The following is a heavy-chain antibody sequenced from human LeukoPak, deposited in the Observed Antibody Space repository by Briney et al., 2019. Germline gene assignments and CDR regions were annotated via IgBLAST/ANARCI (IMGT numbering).Heavy chain of an antibody. CDR2: INSDGSST. CDR1: GFTFSSYW. CDR3: ARDSFHDFWSGPANWFDP. D-gene: IGHD3-3*01. Sequence: GGSLRLSCAASGFTFSSYWMHWVRQAPGKGLVWVSRINSDGSSTSYADSVKGRFTISRDNAKNTLYPQMNSLRAEDTAVYYCARDSFHDFWSGPANWFDPWGQGTLVTVSS. V-gene: IGHV3-74*01. J-gene: IGHJ5*02.